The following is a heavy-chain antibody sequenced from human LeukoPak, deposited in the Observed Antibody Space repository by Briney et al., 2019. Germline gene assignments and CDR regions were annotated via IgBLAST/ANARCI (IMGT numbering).Heavy chain of an antibody. J-gene: IGHJ6*03. CDR3: ARDPDFWSGYYYMDV. V-gene: IGHV1-69*04. Sequence: SVKVSCKASGGTFSSYTISWVRQAPGQGLEWMGRIIPILGIANYAQKFQGRATITADKSTSTAYMELSSLRSEDTAVYYCARDPDFWSGYYYMDVWGKGTTVTVSS. CDR2: IIPILGIA. D-gene: IGHD3-3*01. CDR1: GGTFSSYT.